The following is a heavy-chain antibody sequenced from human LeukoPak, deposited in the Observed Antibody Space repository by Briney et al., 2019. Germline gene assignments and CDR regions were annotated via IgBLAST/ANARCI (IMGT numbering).Heavy chain of an antibody. Sequence: EASVKVSCKASVGTFSSYAISWVRQAPGQGLEWMGRITPIFGTANYAQKFQGRVTITTDESTSTAYMELSSLRSEDTAVYYCASGSAQIAVAGTMDYYYYYMDVWGKGTTVTVSS. CDR1: VGTFSSYA. J-gene: IGHJ6*03. D-gene: IGHD6-19*01. V-gene: IGHV1-69*05. CDR3: ASGSAQIAVAGTMDYYYYYMDV. CDR2: ITPIFGTA.